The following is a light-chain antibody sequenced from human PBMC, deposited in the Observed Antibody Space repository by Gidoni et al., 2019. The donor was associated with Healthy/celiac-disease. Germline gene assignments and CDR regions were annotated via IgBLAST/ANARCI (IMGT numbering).Light chain of an antibody. Sequence: EIVMTQSPATLSVSPGERATLSCRASQSVSSNLAWYQQTPGQAPRLLIYGASTRATGIPARFSGSGSGTEFTLTISSLQSEDFAVYYCQQYNNWPTITFXQXTRLEIK. V-gene: IGKV3-15*01. CDR3: QQYNNWPTIT. J-gene: IGKJ5*01. CDR2: GAS. CDR1: QSVSSN.